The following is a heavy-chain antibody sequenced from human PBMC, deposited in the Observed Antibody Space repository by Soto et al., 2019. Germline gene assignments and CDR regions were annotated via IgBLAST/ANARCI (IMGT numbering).Heavy chain of an antibody. J-gene: IGHJ4*02. V-gene: IGHV3-15*01. CDR1: GFTFSNAW. CDR2: IKSKTDGGTT. CDR3: TTGNYYGSGSLDY. D-gene: IGHD3-10*01. Sequence: EVQLVESGGGLVKPGGSLRLSCAASGFTFSNAWMSWVRQAPGKGLEWVGRIKSKTDGGTTDYAAPVKGRFTISRDDSKNTLYLQMNSLKTEDTAVYYCTTGNYYGSGSLDYWGQGTLVTVSS.